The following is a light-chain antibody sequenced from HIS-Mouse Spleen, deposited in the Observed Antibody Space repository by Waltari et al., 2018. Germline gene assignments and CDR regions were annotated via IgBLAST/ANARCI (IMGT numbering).Light chain of an antibody. V-gene: IGKV1-17*03. J-gene: IGKJ2*01. Sequence: DIQMIQSPSAMSASVGDRVASTCRASQGISNYLAWIQQKPGKGPKRLIYAASSLQSGVPSRSSGSGSGTEFTLTISSLQPEDFATYYCLQHNSYPHNFGQGTKLEIK. CDR3: LQHNSYPHN. CDR1: QGISNY. CDR2: AAS.